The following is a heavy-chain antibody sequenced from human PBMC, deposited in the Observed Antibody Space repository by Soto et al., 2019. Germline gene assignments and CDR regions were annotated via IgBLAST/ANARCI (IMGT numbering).Heavy chain of an antibody. CDR2: IYYSGST. CDR1: GGSISSYY. D-gene: IGHD3-10*01. J-gene: IGHJ2*01. V-gene: IGHV4-59*01. CDR3: ARVLPTSAPYMVGSGSGYFDL. Sequence: SETLSLTCAVSGGSISSYYWSWIRQPPGKGLEWIGYIYYSGSTNYNPSLKSRVTISVDTSKNQFSLKLSSVTAADTAVYYCARVLPTSAPYMVGSGSGYFDLWAVAPWSPSPQ.